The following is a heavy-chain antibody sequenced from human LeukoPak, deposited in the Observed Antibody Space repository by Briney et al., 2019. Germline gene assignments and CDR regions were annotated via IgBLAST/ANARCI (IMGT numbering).Heavy chain of an antibody. Sequence: GESLKISCKGSGYSFTSYWIGWVRQMPGKGLEWMGIINPGDSDTRYSPSFQGQVTISADKSISTAYLQWSSLKASDTAMYYCARRGVATKDGMDVWGQGTTVTVSS. J-gene: IGHJ6*02. CDR1: GYSFTSYW. CDR3: ARRGVATKDGMDV. CDR2: INPGDSDT. D-gene: IGHD5-12*01. V-gene: IGHV5-51*01.